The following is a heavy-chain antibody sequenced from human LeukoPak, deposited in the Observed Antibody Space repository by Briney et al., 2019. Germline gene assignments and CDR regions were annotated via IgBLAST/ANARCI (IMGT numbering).Heavy chain of an antibody. CDR1: GFTVSSNY. J-gene: IGHJ4*02. V-gene: IGHV3-53*01. Sequence: GGSLRLSCAASGFTVSSNYMNWVRQAPGKGLEWVSVIYGGGNIYYADSVKGRFTISRDNSKDTLYLQMNSLRAEDTAVYYCARGAGYNYPYYFDYWGQGTLVTVSS. CDR3: ARGAGYNYPYYFDY. CDR2: IYGGGNI. D-gene: IGHD5-24*01.